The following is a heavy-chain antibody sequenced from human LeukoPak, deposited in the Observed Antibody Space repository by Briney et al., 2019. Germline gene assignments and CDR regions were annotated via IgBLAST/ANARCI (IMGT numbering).Heavy chain of an antibody. CDR2: IYYSGST. J-gene: IGHJ4*02. CDR3: ARAHSSGWF. V-gene: IGHV4-59*01. Sequence: SETLSLTCTVSGGSISSYYWSWIRQPPGKGLEWIGYIYYSGSTNYNPSLKSRVTISVDTSKNQFSLKLSSVTAADTAVYYCARAHSSGWFWGQGTPVTVSS. D-gene: IGHD6-19*01. CDR1: GGSISSYY.